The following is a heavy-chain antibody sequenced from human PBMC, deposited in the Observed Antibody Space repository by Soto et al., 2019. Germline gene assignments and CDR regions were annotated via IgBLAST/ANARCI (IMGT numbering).Heavy chain of an antibody. Sequence: EVQLVESGGGLVQPGGSLRLSCTASGFTFSNYYMNWVREAPGKGLEWVANMNQDGSGKSYVDSVKGRLTISRDNALNSLYLQMNSLRAEDTSVYYCAGGSIRGPERLYWGQGTLVTVSS. J-gene: IGHJ4*02. V-gene: IGHV3-7*04. CDR3: AGGSIRGPERLY. CDR1: GFTFSNYY. CDR2: MNQDGSGK. D-gene: IGHD3-10*01.